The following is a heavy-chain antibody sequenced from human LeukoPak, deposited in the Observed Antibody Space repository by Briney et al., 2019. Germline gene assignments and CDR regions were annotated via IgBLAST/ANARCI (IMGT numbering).Heavy chain of an antibody. CDR2: SYYSGST. J-gene: IGHJ6*03. Sequence: PSETLSLTCTVSGGSISSSSYYWGWIRQPPGKGLEWTGSSYYSGSTYYNPSLKSRVTISVDTSKNQFSLKLSSVTAADTAVYYCARVFGHGRDYYYYQMDVWGKGTTVTVSS. D-gene: IGHD3-3*01. CDR1: GGSISSSSYY. CDR3: ARVFGHGRDYYYYQMDV. V-gene: IGHV4-39*07.